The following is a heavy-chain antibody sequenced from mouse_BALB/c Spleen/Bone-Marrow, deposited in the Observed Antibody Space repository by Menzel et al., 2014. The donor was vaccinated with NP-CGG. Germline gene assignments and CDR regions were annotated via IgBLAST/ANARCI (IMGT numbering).Heavy chain of an antibody. CDR3: ASLYGHPGY. Sequence: ESGPGLVKPSQSLSLTCSVTGYSITSGYYWNWIRQFPGNKQEWMGYISYDGTNNYNPSLKNRISITRDTSKNQFFLKLNSVTTEDTATYYCASLYGHPGYWGQGTTLTVSS. D-gene: IGHD1-2*01. J-gene: IGHJ2*01. CDR1: GYSITSGYY. CDR2: ISYDGTN. V-gene: IGHV3-6*02.